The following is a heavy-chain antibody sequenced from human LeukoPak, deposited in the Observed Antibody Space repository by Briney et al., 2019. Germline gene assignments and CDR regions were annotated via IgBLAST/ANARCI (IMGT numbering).Heavy chain of an antibody. J-gene: IGHJ3*02. V-gene: IGHV4-39*01. D-gene: IGHD3-22*01. CDR3: ARHGYYYDSSGYYYGDAFDI. CDR2: IYYSGST. CDR1: GGSISNYY. Sequence: SETLSLTCTVSGGSISNYYWSWIRQPPGKGLEWIGSIYYSGSTYYNPSLKSRVTISVDTSKNQFSLKLSSVTAADTAVYYCARHGYYYDSSGYYYGDAFDIWSQGTMVTVSS.